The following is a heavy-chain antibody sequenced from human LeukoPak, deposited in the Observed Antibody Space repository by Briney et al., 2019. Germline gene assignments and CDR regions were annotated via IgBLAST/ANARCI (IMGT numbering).Heavy chain of an antibody. CDR2: IYTSGST. Sequence: SGTLSLTCTVSGGSISYYYWTWIRQPAGKGLEWIGRIYTSGSTNYNPSLKSRVTMSVDTSKNQFSLKLTSVTAADTAVYYCAREGEGGSGSYYYWGQGTLVTVSS. CDR1: GGSISYYY. V-gene: IGHV4-4*07. CDR3: AREGEGGSGSYYY. D-gene: IGHD3-10*01. J-gene: IGHJ4*02.